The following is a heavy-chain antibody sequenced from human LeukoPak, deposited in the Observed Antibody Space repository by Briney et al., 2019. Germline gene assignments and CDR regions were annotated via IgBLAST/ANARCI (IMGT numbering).Heavy chain of an antibody. CDR1: GGSLSSGSYY. J-gene: IGHJ4*02. CDR2: IYTSGST. V-gene: IGHV4-61*02. Sequence: SQTLSPTCTVSGGSLSSGSYYWSWIRQPAGKGLEWIGRIYTSGSTNYNPSLKSRVTISVDTSKNQFSLKLSSVTAADTAVYYCASGVAVAGTNTFDYWGQGTLVTVSS. D-gene: IGHD6-19*01. CDR3: ASGVAVAGTNTFDY.